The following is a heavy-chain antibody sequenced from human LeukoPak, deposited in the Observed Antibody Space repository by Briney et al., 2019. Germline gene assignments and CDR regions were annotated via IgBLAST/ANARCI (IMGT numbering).Heavy chain of an antibody. CDR3: ARPLYDFWSGYLYY. D-gene: IGHD3-3*01. Sequence: ASVKVSCKASGYTFTGYYMHWVRQAPGQALEWMGWINPNRGCTNYAQKFQGRVTMTRDTSISTAYMELSRLRSDDTAVYYCARPLYDFWSGYLYYWGQGTLVTVSS. CDR1: GYTFTGYY. V-gene: IGHV1-2*02. J-gene: IGHJ4*02. CDR2: INPNRGCT.